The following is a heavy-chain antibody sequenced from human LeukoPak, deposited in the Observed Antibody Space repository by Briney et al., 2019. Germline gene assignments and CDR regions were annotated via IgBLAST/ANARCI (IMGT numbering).Heavy chain of an antibody. V-gene: IGHV3-74*01. CDR3: AGGGHASVDY. CDR1: GFTFSNYW. D-gene: IGHD3-10*01. J-gene: IGHJ4*02. CDR2: IDSDGIT. Sequence: GGSLRLSCAASGFTFSNYWMHWVRQAPGKGLVWVSYIDSDGITRYADSVKGRFTISRDDAENTLSLQMNSLRAEDTAVYYCAGGGHASVDYWGQGTLVTVSS.